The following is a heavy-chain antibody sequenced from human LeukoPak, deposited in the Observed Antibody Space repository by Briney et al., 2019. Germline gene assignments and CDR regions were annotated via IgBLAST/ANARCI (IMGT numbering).Heavy chain of an antibody. CDR3: AREGSEYQLLYYFDY. V-gene: IGHV3-21*01. D-gene: IGHD2-2*01. Sequence: GGSLRLSCAASGFTFRNYAMSWVRQAPGKGLEWVSSISSSSSYIYYADSVKGRFTISRDNAKNSLYLQMNSLRAEDTAVYYCAREGSEYQLLYYFDYWGQGTLVTVSS. J-gene: IGHJ4*02. CDR1: GFTFRNYA. CDR2: ISSSSSYI.